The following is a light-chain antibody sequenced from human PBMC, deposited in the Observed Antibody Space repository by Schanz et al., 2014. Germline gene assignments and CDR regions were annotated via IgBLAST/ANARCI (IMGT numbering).Light chain of an antibody. Sequence: EVVVTQSPATLSVSPGERATLSCRASQSLSRSYLAWYQQRPGQAPRLLIYAASSRATGIPDRFSGGGSGTDFTLTISSLEPEDFAVYYCQHRNNWQWTFGQGTKVEI. CDR1: QSLSRSY. CDR2: AAS. V-gene: IGKV3D-20*02. J-gene: IGKJ1*01. CDR3: QHRNNWQWT.